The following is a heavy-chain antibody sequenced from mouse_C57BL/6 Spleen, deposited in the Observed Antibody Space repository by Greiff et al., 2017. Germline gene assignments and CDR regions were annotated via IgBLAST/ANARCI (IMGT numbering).Heavy chain of an antibody. CDR1: GYTFTSYW. D-gene: IGHD2-13*01. V-gene: IGHV1-61*01. CDR3: ARETRAMDY. J-gene: IGHJ4*01. CDR2: IYPSDSET. Sequence: QVQLQQPGAELVRPGSSVKLSCKASGYTFTSYWMDWVKQRPGQGLEWIGNIYPSDSETHYNQKFKDKATLTVDKSSSTAYMQLSSLTSEDSAVCYCARETRAMDYWGQGTAVTVSS.